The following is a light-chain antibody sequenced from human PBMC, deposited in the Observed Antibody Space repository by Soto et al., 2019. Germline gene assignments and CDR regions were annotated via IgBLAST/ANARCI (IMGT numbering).Light chain of an antibody. V-gene: IGLV7-43*01. CDR3: LLYSGDSQLI. CDR1: TGAVSSGFH. Sequence: QTVVTQEPSMTVSPGGTVTLNCASSTGAVSSGFHPRWFQQKSGQAPRTLIYSTSNKYSCTPARFSGSLLGGKAALTLSGVQPEDEAEYYCLLYSGDSQLIFGGVTKLTVL. J-gene: IGLJ2*01. CDR2: STS.